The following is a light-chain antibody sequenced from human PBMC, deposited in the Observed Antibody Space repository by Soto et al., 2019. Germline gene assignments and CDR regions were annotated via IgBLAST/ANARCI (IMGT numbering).Light chain of an antibody. V-gene: IGKV3-11*01. Sequence: EIVLTQSPATLSLSPGERATRSCRASQSISSYLAWYQQKPGQAPRLLIYDASNRATGIPARFSGSGSGTDFTLTISSLEPEDFAVYYCQQRGNWPPLTFGGGTKVEIK. CDR2: DAS. CDR3: QQRGNWPPLT. CDR1: QSISSY. J-gene: IGKJ4*01.